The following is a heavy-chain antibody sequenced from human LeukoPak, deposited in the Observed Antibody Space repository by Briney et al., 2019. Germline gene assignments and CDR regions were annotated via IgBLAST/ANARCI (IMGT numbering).Heavy chain of an antibody. CDR2: ISSSGSTK. Sequence: PGGPLRLSCAASGFTFSSYEMNWVRQAPGKGLEWVSYISSSGSTKYYADSVKGRFTISRDNAKNSLYLQMNSLRAEDTAVYYCARGHSYASKGFDYWGQGTLVTVSS. V-gene: IGHV3-48*03. CDR3: ARGHSYASKGFDY. CDR1: GFTFSSYE. D-gene: IGHD5-18*01. J-gene: IGHJ4*02.